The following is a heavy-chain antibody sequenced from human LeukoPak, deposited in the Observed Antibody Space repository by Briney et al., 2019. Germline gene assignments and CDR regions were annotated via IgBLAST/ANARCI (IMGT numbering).Heavy chain of an antibody. CDR3: ARVVHGIYWYFDL. J-gene: IGHJ2*01. V-gene: IGHV3-23*01. CDR1: GFTFSSYA. Sequence: GSLRLSCAASGFTFSSYAMSWGRQAPGKGLEWVAGITGGGSKTYYADSVKGRFTISRDNSKNTLYLQMNSLRAEDTAVYYCARVVHGIYWYFDLWGRGTLVTVSS. D-gene: IGHD1-1*01. CDR2: ITGGGSKT.